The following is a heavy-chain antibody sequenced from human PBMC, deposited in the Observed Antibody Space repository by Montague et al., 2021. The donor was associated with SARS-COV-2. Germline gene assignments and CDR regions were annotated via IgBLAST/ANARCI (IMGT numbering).Heavy chain of an antibody. CDR3: ARAVRGVIILSPYYAMDV. Sequence: SETLSLTCAVYGGSFSAYYWNWIRQPPGKGLEWIGDINHSGSTNFNPSXXSRVTVSLDTSKNQFSLRLRSVTAADTAVYYCARAVRGVIILSPYYAMDVRGQGPSFPFSS. J-gene: IGHJ6*02. D-gene: IGHD3-10*01. CDR2: INHSGST. V-gene: IGHV4-34*01. CDR1: GGSFSAYY.